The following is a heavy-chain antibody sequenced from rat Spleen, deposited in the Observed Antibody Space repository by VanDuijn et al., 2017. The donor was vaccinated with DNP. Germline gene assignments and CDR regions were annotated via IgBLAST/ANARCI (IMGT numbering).Heavy chain of an antibody. V-gene: IGHV5-20*01. J-gene: IGHJ4*01. D-gene: IGHD4-3*01. Sequence: EVQLVESGGGLVQPGRSLKLSCAASGFTFSDYYMAWVRQAPTKGLEWVASISYDGGSTYYRDSVKGRFTISRDNAKSSLYLQMDSLRSEDTATYYCTRRFRDTRAMDAWGQGISVTVSS. CDR1: GFTFSDYY. CDR3: TRRFRDTRAMDA. CDR2: ISYDGGST.